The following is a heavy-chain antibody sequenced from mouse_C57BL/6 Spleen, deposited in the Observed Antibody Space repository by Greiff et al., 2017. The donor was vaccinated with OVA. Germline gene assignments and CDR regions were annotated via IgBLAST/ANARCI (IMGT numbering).Heavy chain of an antibody. CDR3: TSPSIYYDYDGY. CDR1: GYTFTSYW. CDR2: IHPNSGST. D-gene: IGHD2-4*01. V-gene: IGHV1-64*01. Sequence: VQLQQPGAELVKPGASVKLSCKASGYTFTSYWMHWVKQRPGQGLEWIGMIHPNSGSTNYNEKFKSKATLTVDKSSITAYMQLSSLTSEDSAVYYCTSPSIYYDYDGYWGQGTTLTVSS. J-gene: IGHJ2*01.